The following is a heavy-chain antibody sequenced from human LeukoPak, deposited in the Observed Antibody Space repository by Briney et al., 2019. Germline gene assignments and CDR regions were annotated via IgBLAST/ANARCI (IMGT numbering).Heavy chain of an antibody. V-gene: IGHV4-31*03. CDR2: TSNSDYP. D-gene: IGHD3-10*01. Sequence: SETLSLTCTVSGGSISSGGYYWSWIRQHPGKGLEWIGYTSNSDYPDSNPSLKSRVTISLDTSKNQFSLKLRSVTVADTAVYYCAREPTQPLRFGEFHPFDNWGQGTLVTVSS. CDR1: GGSISSGGYY. J-gene: IGHJ4*02. CDR3: AREPTQPLRFGEFHPFDN.